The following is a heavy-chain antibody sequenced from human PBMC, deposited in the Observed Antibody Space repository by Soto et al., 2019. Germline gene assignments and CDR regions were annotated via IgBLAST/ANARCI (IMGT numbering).Heavy chain of an antibody. D-gene: IGHD3-9*01. V-gene: IGHV3-11*05. CDR1: GFTFSDYY. CDR2: ISSGSRYT. J-gene: IGHJ4*02. Sequence: QMQLVESGGGLVKPGGSLRLSCAASGFTFSDYYMNWIRQAPGKGLEWVSYISSGSRYTTYADSVKGRFTISRDNAKNSLYLQMNSLRAEDTAVYYCARGGDILTGYYTLDYWGQGTLVTVSS. CDR3: ARGGDILTGYYTLDY.